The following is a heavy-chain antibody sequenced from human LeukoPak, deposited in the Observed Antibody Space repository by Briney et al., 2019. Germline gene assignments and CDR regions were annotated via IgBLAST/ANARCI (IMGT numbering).Heavy chain of an antibody. D-gene: IGHD4/OR15-4a*01. Sequence: PGGSLRLSCAASGFSFSSYAMSWVRQAPGKGLEWVSGISYSGGSTYSADSVKGRFTTSRDDSKNTLYLQMNSLRAEDTAVYYCARRAGAYSHPYDYWGQGTLVTVSS. CDR1: GFSFSSYA. CDR3: ARRAGAYSHPYDY. J-gene: IGHJ4*02. CDR2: ISYSGGST. V-gene: IGHV3-23*01.